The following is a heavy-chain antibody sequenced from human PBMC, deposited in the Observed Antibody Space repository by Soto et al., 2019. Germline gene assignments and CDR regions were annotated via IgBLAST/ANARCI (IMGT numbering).Heavy chain of an antibody. D-gene: IGHD3-10*01. Sequence: ASVKVSCKASGYTFTGYYMHWVRQAPGQGLEWMGWINPNSGGTNYAQKFQGWVTMTRDTSISTAYMEVSRLRSDDTAVYYCARDTATRGVINFDYWGQGTLVTVSS. CDR3: ARDTATRGVINFDY. V-gene: IGHV1-2*04. J-gene: IGHJ4*02. CDR1: GYTFTGYY. CDR2: INPNSGGT.